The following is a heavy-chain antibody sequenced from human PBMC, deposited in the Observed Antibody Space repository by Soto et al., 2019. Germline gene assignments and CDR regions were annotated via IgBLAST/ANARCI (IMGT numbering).Heavy chain of an antibody. V-gene: IGHV1-3*01. Sequence: ASVKVSCKASGYTFTSYAMHWVRQAPGQRLEWMGWINPGNGNTKYSQKFQGRVTNTRDTSASTAYMELSSLRSEDTAVYYCARVKYCGGDCYSMDVWGQGTTVTVSS. CDR2: INPGNGNT. CDR1: GYTFTSYA. D-gene: IGHD2-21*01. CDR3: ARVKYCGGDCYSMDV. J-gene: IGHJ6*02.